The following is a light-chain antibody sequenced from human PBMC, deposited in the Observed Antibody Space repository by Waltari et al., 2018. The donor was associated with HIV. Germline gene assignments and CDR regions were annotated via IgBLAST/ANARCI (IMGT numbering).Light chain of an antibody. CDR2: SAS. CDR1: QGISND. V-gene: IGKV1-17*01. J-gene: IGKJ1*01. Sequence: DIQMTRSPSSLSASVGDRVIITCRASQGISNDVGWYQHRPGKAPKRLIYSASSLQSGVPSRFSGSGSGTEFTLTISSLQPEDFATYYCLQHNSYPRTFGQGTKVEI. CDR3: LQHNSYPRT.